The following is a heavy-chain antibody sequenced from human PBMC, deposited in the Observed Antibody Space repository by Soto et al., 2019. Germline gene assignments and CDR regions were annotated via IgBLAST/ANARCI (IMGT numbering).Heavy chain of an antibody. CDR2: IKSDGTST. V-gene: IGHV3-23*01. D-gene: IGHD3-16*01. CDR1: GFSFDNYG. J-gene: IGHJ4*02. Sequence: EVQLLESGGDLVQPGGSLRLSCVASGFSFDNYGMSWVRQAPGKGLEWVSAIKSDGTSTYYAASVKDRFTISRDNSKNTLYLQLNSLRDEDTAVYYCAQLGLMTFSHKHYFNRWGRGTLVTVSS. CDR3: AQLGLMTFSHKHYFNR.